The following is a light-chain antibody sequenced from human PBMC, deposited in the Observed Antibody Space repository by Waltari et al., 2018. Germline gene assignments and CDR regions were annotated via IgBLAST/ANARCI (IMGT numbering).Light chain of an antibody. J-gene: IGKJ4*01. CDR2: DAS. V-gene: IGKV3-11*01. Sequence: EIVLTQSPATLSLSPGERATLSCRASQSVIRYLAWYQKKHGQAPRLLIYDASNRATGIPARFSGSGSGTDFTHTIGSLEVEDSAVYYCQHRSSWPLTFGGGTKVEIK. CDR3: QHRSSWPLT. CDR1: QSVIRY.